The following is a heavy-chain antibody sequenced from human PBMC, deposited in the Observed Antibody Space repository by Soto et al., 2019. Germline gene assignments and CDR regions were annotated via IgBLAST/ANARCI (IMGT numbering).Heavy chain of an antibody. CDR2: ISGSGGST. CDR3: AKLPERIAAAGTRSFCL. Sequence: GGSLRLSCAASGFTFSSYAMSWVRQAPGKGLEWVSAISGSGGSTYYADSVKGRFTISRDNSKNTLYLQMNSLRAEDTAVYYCAKLPERIAAAGTRSFCLWGQGTLVTVSS. CDR1: GFTFSSYA. J-gene: IGHJ4*02. V-gene: IGHV3-23*01. D-gene: IGHD6-13*01.